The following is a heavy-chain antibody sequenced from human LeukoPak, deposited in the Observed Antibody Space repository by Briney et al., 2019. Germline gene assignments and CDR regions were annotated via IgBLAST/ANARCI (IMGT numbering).Heavy chain of an antibody. CDR1: GFTFSSYA. CDR3: ARVPTHPGVRFLEWLDNYMDV. CDR2: ISGSGGST. Sequence: PGGSLRLSCAASGFTFSSYAMSWVRQAPGKGLEWVSAISGSGGSTYYADSVKGRFTISRDNSKNTLYLQMNSLRAEDTAVYYCARVPTHPGVRFLEWLDNYMDVWGKGTTVTVSS. V-gene: IGHV3-23*01. D-gene: IGHD3-3*01. J-gene: IGHJ6*03.